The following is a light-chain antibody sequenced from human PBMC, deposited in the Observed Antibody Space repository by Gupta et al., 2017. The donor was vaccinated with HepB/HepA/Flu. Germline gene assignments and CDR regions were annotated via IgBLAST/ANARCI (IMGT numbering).Light chain of an antibody. CDR1: QSVSSY. Sequence: EIVLTQSPATLSLSPGERATLSCRASQSVSSYLAWYKQNPGQAPRPLIYDASNRATGIPVRFSGSGFGTDCTLTISSLEPEDFEVYYCQQRNNWRPFMWTFGQGTKVEIK. CDR2: DAS. J-gene: IGKJ1*01. CDR3: QQRNNWRPFMWT. V-gene: IGKV3-11*01.